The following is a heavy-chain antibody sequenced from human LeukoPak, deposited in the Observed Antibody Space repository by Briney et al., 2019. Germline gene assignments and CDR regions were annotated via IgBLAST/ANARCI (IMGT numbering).Heavy chain of an antibody. D-gene: IGHD3-16*01. Sequence: GRSLRLSCAASGFTFSRHGMHWVRQAPGKGLEWVAVIGDTGRARYYADSVTGRFTTSRDNSQNTLYLEMNSLRYEGTALYYCAREAAWGNWYFDLWGRGTLVTVSS. CDR3: AREAAWGNWYFDL. V-gene: IGHV3-30*03. CDR2: IGDTGRAR. J-gene: IGHJ2*01. CDR1: GFTFSRHG.